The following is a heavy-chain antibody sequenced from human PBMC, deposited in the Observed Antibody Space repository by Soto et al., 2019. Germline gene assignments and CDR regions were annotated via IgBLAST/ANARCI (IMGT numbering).Heavy chain of an antibody. V-gene: IGHV4-30-4*01. J-gene: IGHJ6*02. CDR1: GGYGGPFSTDY. CDR2: IYYSGST. D-gene: IGHD3-22*01. CDR3: VRYSYYYDSSGYSDYYYGMDV. Sequence: SETLSLTCGVFGGYGGPFSTDYWSWIRQPPGKGLEWIGYIYYSGSTYYNPSLKSRVTISVDTSKNQFSLKLSSVTAADTAVYFCVRYSYYYDSSGYSDYYYGMDVWGQGTTVTVSS.